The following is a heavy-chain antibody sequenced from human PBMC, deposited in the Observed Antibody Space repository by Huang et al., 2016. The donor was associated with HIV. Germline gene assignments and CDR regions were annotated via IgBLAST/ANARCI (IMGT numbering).Heavy chain of an antibody. CDR3: ARVKILTGAFDI. J-gene: IGHJ3*02. V-gene: IGHV1-18*01. D-gene: IGHD3-9*01. CDR1: SYVFTSYS. Sequence: QGHLVQSGGEVKKPGASVKVSCRASSYVFTSYSITGVRQAPGQGLEWMGCIGPYNTHTDDAQKFQGRVTMTADTYTSTAYMELRNLRFDDTAVYYCARVKILTGAFDIWGQGALVTVS. CDR2: IGPYNTHT.